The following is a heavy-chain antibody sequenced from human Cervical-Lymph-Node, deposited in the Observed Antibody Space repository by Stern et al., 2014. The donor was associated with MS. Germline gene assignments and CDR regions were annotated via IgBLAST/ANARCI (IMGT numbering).Heavy chain of an antibody. D-gene: IGHD6-6*01. Sequence: VQLVESGGGVVQPGRSLRLSCAASGFTFSSYGMHWVRQTPGKGLEWVAVIWDDGSNKYYADSVKGRFTISRDNSENTLYLQMNSLRAEDTAVYYCARGDSSSPLEYWGQGTLVTVSS. CDR3: ARGDSSSPLEY. CDR2: IWDDGSNK. V-gene: IGHV3-33*01. J-gene: IGHJ4*02. CDR1: GFTFSSYG.